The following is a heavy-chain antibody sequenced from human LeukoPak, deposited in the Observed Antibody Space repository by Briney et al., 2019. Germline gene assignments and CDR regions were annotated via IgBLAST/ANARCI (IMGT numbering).Heavy chain of an antibody. V-gene: IGHV3-23*01. CDR3: AKGSSYDFWSGYTLDY. CDR2: ISGPGEST. D-gene: IGHD3-3*01. Sequence: TGGSLRLSCAASGFTFSSYAMSWVRQAPGKGLEWVSFISGPGESTYYADSVKGRFTISGDNSKNTLYLAMNSLRAEDTAVYYCAKGSSYDFWSGYTLDYWGQGTLVTVSS. J-gene: IGHJ4*02. CDR1: GFTFSSYA.